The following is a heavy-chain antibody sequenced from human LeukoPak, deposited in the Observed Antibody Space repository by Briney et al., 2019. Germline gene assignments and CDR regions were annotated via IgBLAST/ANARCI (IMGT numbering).Heavy chain of an antibody. Sequence: GGSLRLSCAVSGFNVTTTQMSWVRQAPGKGLEWVSFIYSGGGTKYAESVKGRFTISRDRSKNALYLQMNSLGVEDTAMFYCVRPPYSWGQGTLVTVSS. V-gene: IGHV3-53*01. D-gene: IGHD5-12*01. CDR3: VRPPYS. CDR2: IYSGGGT. CDR1: GFNVTTTQ. J-gene: IGHJ4*02.